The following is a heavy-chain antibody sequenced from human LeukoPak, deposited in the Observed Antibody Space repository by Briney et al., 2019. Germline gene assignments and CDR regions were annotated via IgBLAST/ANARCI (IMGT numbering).Heavy chain of an antibody. Sequence: SETLSLTCTVSGGSISSYYWSWIRQPPGKGLEWIGYIYYSGSTNYNPSLKSRVTISVDTSKNQFSLKLSSVTAADTAVYYCARGWGRLRRHFDYWGQGTLVTASS. J-gene: IGHJ4*02. CDR3: ARGWGRLRRHFDY. D-gene: IGHD4-17*01. V-gene: IGHV4-59*01. CDR2: IYYSGST. CDR1: GGSISSYY.